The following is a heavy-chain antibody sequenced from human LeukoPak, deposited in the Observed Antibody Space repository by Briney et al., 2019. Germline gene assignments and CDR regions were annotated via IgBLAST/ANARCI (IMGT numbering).Heavy chain of an antibody. Sequence: ASVKVSCKVSGYTFTSYGISWVRQAPGQGLEWMGWINPNSGGTNYAQTFQGRVTMTRDTSISTAYMELSRLGSDDTAVYYCARAYCSGGSCRAFTAWGQGTLVTVSS. CDR3: ARAYCSGGSCRAFTA. J-gene: IGHJ4*02. D-gene: IGHD2-15*01. CDR2: INPNSGGT. CDR1: GYTFTSYG. V-gene: IGHV1-2*02.